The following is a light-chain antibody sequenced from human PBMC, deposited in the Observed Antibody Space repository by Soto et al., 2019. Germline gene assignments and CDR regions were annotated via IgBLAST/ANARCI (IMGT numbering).Light chain of an antibody. Sequence: EIVMTQSPATLSVSPGERATLSCRPSQSVSSNLAWYQQKPGLAPRLLIYGASTRATGIPARFSGSGSGTEFTLTISSLQSEDFAVYYCQQYNNWPRTFDQGTK. CDR1: QSVSSN. V-gene: IGKV3-15*01. J-gene: IGKJ1*01. CDR2: GAS. CDR3: QQYNNWPRT.